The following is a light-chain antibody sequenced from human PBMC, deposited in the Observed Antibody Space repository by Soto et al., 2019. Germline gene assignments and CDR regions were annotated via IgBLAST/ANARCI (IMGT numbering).Light chain of an antibody. Sequence: DIQVTQSPFTLSASLGERVTITCRASQAPSGFLAWFQQKPGKAPKLLIYDASNLQTGVPRRFSGSRAGTEFTLTISGLQPDDYASYFCLQYDSYPYSFGQGTKVDIK. CDR1: QAPSGF. CDR2: DAS. CDR3: LQYDSYPYS. J-gene: IGKJ2*01. V-gene: IGKV1-5*01.